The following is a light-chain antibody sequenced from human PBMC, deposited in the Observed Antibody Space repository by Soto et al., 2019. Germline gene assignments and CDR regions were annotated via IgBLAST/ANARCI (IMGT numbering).Light chain of an antibody. J-gene: IGKJ1*01. CDR2: DAS. Sequence: DIQMTQSPSSLSASVGGRVTITCRATENINKYVSWYQQKPGKAPKLLIYDASSLESGVPSRFSGSGSGTEFTLTISSLQPDDFATYYCQQYNSYSWTFGQGTKVDIK. CDR3: QQYNSYSWT. CDR1: ENINKY. V-gene: IGKV1-5*01.